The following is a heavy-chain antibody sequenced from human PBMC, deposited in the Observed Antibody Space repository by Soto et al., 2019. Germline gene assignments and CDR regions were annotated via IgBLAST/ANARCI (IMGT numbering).Heavy chain of an antibody. Sequence: QVQLQESGPGLVKPSQTLSLTCTVSGGSISSGGYYWSWIRQHPGKGLEWIGYIYYSGSTYYNPSLKSRVTIAVDTSKNQFSLKLSSVTAADTAVYYCARTGRGYSYGYIDYWGQGTLVTVSS. CDR3: ARTGRGYSYGYIDY. CDR1: GGSISSGGYY. CDR2: IYYSGST. V-gene: IGHV4-31*03. J-gene: IGHJ4*02. D-gene: IGHD5-18*01.